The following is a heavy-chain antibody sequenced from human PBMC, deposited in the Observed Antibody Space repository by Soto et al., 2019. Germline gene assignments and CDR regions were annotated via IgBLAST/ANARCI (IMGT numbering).Heavy chain of an antibody. V-gene: IGHV3-49*03. CDR2: ITSNVYGGTT. D-gene: IGHD3-3*01. J-gene: IGHJ4*02. CDR1: GFTFSDYD. CDR3: SRVEGLQYLEWRLYDY. Sequence: GGSLRLSCTASGFTFSDYDMSWFRQAPGKGLEWVGFITSNVYGGTTEYAASVKGRFTVSRDDSKIIAYLDMNSLNAEDAGVYYCSRVEGLQYLEWRLYDYSGQGTQVTVSS.